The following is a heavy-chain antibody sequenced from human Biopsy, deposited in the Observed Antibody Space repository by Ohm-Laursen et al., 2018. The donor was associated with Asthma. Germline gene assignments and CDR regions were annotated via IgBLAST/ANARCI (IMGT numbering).Heavy chain of an antibody. CDR2: IKSKTDSGTT. J-gene: IGHJ4*02. CDR1: GFTFSNAW. V-gene: IGHV3-15*01. Sequence: SLRLSCAASGFTFSNAWMSWVRQAPGKGLEWVGRIKSKTDSGTTDYAAPVKGRFTISRDDSKNTLYLQMNSLKTEDTAVYYCTTDALLYSSADYWGQGTLVTVSS. CDR3: TTDALLYSSADY. D-gene: IGHD2-8*01.